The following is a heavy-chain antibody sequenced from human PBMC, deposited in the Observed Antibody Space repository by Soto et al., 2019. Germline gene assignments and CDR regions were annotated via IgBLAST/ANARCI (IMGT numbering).Heavy chain of an antibody. CDR2: IYYSGST. J-gene: IGHJ6*02. V-gene: IGHV4-39*01. D-gene: IGHD5-18*01. CDR3: ARQDTADGMDV. Sequence: PSETLSLTCTVSGGSISSSRYYWGWIRQPPGKGLEWIGSIYYSGSTYYNPSLKSRVTISVDTSKNQFSLKLSSVTAADTAVYYCARQDTADGMDVWGQGTTVTVSS. CDR1: GGSISSSRYY.